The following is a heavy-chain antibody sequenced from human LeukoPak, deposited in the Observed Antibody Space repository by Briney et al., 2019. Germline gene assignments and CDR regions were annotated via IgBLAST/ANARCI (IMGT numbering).Heavy chain of an antibody. J-gene: IGHJ4*02. CDR2: LHPAGTA. Sequence: KAGGSLRLSCAASGFTFSSYAMSWVRQAPGKGLEWIGNLHPAGTAFYTSSLESRVAMSIDTSKNQFSLKLSSVTAADTAVYYCAREAERRIVSWGQGTPVTVSS. V-gene: IGHV4-38-2*02. CDR1: GFTFSSYA. CDR3: AREAERRIVS. D-gene: IGHD1-26*01.